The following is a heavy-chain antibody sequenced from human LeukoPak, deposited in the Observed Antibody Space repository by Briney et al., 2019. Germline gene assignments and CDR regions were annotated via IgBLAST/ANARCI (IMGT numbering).Heavy chain of an antibody. V-gene: IGHV4-61*02. D-gene: IGHD1-26*01. CDR2: IYTSGST. CDR1: GGSISSGSYY. J-gene: IGHJ5*02. Sequence: SETLSLTCTVSGGSISSGSYYWSWIRQPAGKGLEWIGRIYTSGSTYYNPSLKSRVTISVDTSKNQFSLKLSSVTAADAAVYYCARALLHIVGATRWFDPWGQGTLVTVSS. CDR3: ARALLHIVGATRWFDP.